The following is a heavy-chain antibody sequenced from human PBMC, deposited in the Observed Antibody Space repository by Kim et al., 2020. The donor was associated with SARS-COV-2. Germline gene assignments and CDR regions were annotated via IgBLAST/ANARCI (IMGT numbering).Heavy chain of an antibody. D-gene: IGHD3-10*01. CDR1: GGSFSGYY. J-gene: IGHJ6*02. CDR3: ATSRSGSSHYGMDV. V-gene: IGHV4-34*01. Sequence: SETLSLTCAVYGGSFSGYYWSWIRQPPGKGLEWIGEINHSGSTNYSPSLKSRVTISLDTSKNQFSLKLSSVTAADPAVYYCATSRSGSSHYGMDVWGQGTTVTVSS. CDR2: INHSGST.